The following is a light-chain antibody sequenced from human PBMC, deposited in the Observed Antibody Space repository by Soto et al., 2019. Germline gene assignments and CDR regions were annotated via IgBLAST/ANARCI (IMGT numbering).Light chain of an antibody. Sequence: IQMTQYPSTRSGSFGDRVTITCRASQTISSWLAWYQQKQGKAPKLLIYKASTLKSGVPSRFSGSGSGTEGAITISSLKNDDGATYYCQQSYSTTITFGQGTRLEIK. J-gene: IGKJ5*01. V-gene: IGKV1-5*03. CDR1: QTISSW. CDR3: QQSYSTTIT. CDR2: KAS.